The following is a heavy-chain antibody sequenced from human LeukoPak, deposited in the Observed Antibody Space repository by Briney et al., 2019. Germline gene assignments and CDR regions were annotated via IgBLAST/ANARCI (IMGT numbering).Heavy chain of an antibody. CDR2: ISGSGGST. CDR1: GFTFSSYA. J-gene: IGHJ4*02. Sequence: GGSLRLSCAPSGFTFSSYAMSWVRQAPGKGLEGVSAISGSGGSTYYADSVKGRFTISRDNSKNTLYLQMNSLRAEDTAVYYCAKDRSIGQWLVLDYWGQGTLVTVSS. V-gene: IGHV3-23*01. CDR3: AKDRSIGQWLVLDY. D-gene: IGHD6-19*01.